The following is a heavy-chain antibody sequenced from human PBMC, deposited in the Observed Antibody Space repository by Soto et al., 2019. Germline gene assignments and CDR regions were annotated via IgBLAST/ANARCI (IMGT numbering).Heavy chain of an antibody. Sequence: GESLKISCAASGFTFDDYAMHWVRQAPGKGLEWVSLISGDGGSTYYADSVKGRFTISRDNSKNSLYLQMNSLRTEDTALYYCAKEVPYSSGWYAFDIWGQGTMVTVSS. V-gene: IGHV3-43*02. CDR3: AKEVPYSSGWYAFDI. J-gene: IGHJ3*02. D-gene: IGHD6-19*01. CDR2: ISGDGGST. CDR1: GFTFDDYA.